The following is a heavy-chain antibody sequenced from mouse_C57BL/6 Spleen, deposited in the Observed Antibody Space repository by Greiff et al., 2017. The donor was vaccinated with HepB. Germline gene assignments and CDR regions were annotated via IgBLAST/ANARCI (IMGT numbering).Heavy chain of an antibody. CDR3: ARHADDYDVYAMDY. D-gene: IGHD2-4*01. V-gene: IGHV2-6-1*01. CDR2: IWSDGST. J-gene: IGHJ4*01. CDR1: GFSLTSYG. Sequence: QVQLKESGPGLVAPSQSLSITCTVSGFSLTSYGVHWVRQPTGKGLEWLVVIWSDGSTTYNSALKSRLSISKDNSKSQVFLKMNSLQTDDTAMYYCARHADDYDVYAMDYWGQGTSVTVSS.